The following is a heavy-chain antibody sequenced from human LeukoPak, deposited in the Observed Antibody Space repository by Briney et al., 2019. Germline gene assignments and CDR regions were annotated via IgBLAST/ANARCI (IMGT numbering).Heavy chain of an antibody. J-gene: IGHJ4*02. Sequence: GGSLRLSCAASGFTFSSYAMHWVRQAPGKGLEWVAVISYDGSNKYYADSVKGRFTISRDNSKNTLYLQMNSLRAEDTAVYYCAGDRTYYFDYWGQGTLVTVSS. CDR1: GFTFSSYA. CDR2: ISYDGSNK. CDR3: AGDRTYYFDY. V-gene: IGHV3-30*04.